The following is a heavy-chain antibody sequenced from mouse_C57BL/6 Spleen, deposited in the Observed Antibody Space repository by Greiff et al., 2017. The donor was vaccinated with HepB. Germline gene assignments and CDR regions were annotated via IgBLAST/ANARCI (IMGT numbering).Heavy chain of an antibody. CDR1: GYTFTSYW. J-gene: IGHJ2*01. V-gene: IGHV1-52*01. CDR3: ARSLRQLSEFDY. D-gene: IGHD6-1*01. Sequence: QVQLKQPGAELVRPGSSVKLSCKASGYTFTSYWMHWVKQRPIQGLEWIGNIDPSDSETHYNQKFKDKATLTVDKSSSTAYMQLSSLTSEDSAVYYCARSLRQLSEFDYWGQGTTLTVSS. CDR2: IDPSDSET.